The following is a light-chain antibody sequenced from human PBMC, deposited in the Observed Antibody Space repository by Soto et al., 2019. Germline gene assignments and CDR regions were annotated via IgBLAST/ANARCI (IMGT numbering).Light chain of an antibody. Sequence: EIVLTQSPATLSLSPGERATLSCRASQSVSDSLAWYQQKPGQAPRLLIYDASNRATGIPARFSGSGSGTDFTLTISSLEPEDFAVYYCHQRSNWPGTFGQGTKLEIK. CDR3: HQRSNWPGT. CDR2: DAS. V-gene: IGKV3-11*01. J-gene: IGKJ2*01. CDR1: QSVSDS.